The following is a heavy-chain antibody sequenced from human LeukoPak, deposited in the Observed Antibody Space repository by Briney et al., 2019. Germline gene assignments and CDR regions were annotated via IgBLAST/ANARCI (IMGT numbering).Heavy chain of an antibody. CDR3: VRAPVVVPAAPMWFDP. CDR1: GFSFSRYG. J-gene: IGHJ5*02. CDR2: IRYDGNNK. D-gene: IGHD2-2*01. Sequence: GGSLRLSCAASGFSFSRYGMHWVRQAPGKGLEWVAFIRYDGNNKYYADSVKGRFTISRDNSKNTLYLQMNSLRAEDTAVYYCVRAPVVVPAAPMWFDPWGQGTLVTVSS. V-gene: IGHV3-30*02.